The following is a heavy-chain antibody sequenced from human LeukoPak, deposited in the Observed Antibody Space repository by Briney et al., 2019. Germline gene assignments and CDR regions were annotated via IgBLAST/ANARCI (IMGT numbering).Heavy chain of an antibody. CDR1: GGSISSSSYY. J-gene: IGHJ3*02. CDR3: ARADPIFGDYGDYATSNPIDAFDI. V-gene: IGHV4-31*03. CDR2: IYYSGSI. Sequence: SETLSLTCTVSGGSISSSSYYWGWIRQPPGKGLEWIGYIYYSGSIYYNPSLKSRVTISVDTSKNQFSLKLSSVTAADTAVYYCARADPIFGDYGDYATSNPIDAFDIWGQGTMVTVSS. D-gene: IGHD4-17*01.